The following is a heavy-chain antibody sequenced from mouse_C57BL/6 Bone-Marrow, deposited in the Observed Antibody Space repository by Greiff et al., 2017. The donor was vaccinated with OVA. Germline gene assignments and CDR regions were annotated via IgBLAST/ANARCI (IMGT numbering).Heavy chain of an antibody. J-gene: IGHJ2*01. CDR2: INYDGSST. CDR3: ARDTPYYFDY. CDR1: GFTFSDYY. Sequence: EVMLVESEGGLVQPGSSMKLSCTASGFTFSDYYMAWVRQVPEKGLEWVANINYDGSSTYYLDSLKSRFIISRDNAKNILYLQMSSLKSEDTAMYYCARDTPYYFDYWGQGTTLTVSS. V-gene: IGHV5-16*01.